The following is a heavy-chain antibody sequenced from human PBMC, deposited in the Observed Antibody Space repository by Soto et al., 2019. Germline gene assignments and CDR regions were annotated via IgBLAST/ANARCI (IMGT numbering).Heavy chain of an antibody. J-gene: IGHJ6*02. D-gene: IGHD2-2*02. CDR1: GFTFSTYS. V-gene: IGHV3-21*01. CDR2: ISSRSDI. Sequence: PGGSLRRSCVGSGFTFSTYSINWVGQAPGKGLEWVSSISSRSDIYYADSVKGRFTISRDNAKNSVSLQMNSLRAEDTAVYYCAREYTAWPLAYGLDVWGQGTTVTVSS. CDR3: AREYTAWPLAYGLDV.